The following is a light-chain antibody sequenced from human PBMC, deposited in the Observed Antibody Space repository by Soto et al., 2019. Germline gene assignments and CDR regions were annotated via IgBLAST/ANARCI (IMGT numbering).Light chain of an antibody. CDR1: NIESKS. CDR2: YDS. CDR3: QVCDSSSDHYV. J-gene: IGLJ1*01. V-gene: IGLV3-21*04. Sequence: SYELTQPPSLSVAPGRTARITCGGNNIESKSVHWYQQKPGQAPVLVIFYDSDRPSGIPERFSGSNSGNTATLTISRVEAGDEADYYCQVCDSSSDHYVFGTGTKVTVL.